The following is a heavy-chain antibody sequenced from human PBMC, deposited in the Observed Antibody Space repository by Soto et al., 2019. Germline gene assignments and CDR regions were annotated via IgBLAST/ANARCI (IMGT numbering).Heavy chain of an antibody. J-gene: IGHJ4*02. Sequence: QVQLQESGPGLVKPSQTLSLTCTVSGGSISSGGYYWSWIRQHPGKGLEWIGYIYYSGSTYYNPSLKSRVTISVDTSKNQFSLKLSSVTAADTAVYYCARELASHGVRGWSFLGGRLFDYWGQGTLVTVSS. V-gene: IGHV4-31*03. CDR3: ARELASHGVRGWSFLGGRLFDY. CDR1: GGSISSGGYY. D-gene: IGHD3-10*01. CDR2: IYYSGST.